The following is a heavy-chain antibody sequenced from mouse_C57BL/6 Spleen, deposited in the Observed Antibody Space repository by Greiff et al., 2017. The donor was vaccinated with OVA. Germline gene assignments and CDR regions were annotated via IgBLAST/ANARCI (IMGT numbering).Heavy chain of an antibody. V-gene: IGHV5-17*01. CDR2: ISSGSSTI. Sequence: EVKVVESGGGLVKPGGSLKLSCAASGFTFSDYGMHWVRQAPEKGLEWVAYISSGSSTIYYADTVKGRFTISRDNAKNTLFLQMSSLRSEDTAMYYCARRSSYDYYAMDYWGQVTSVTVSS. CDR3: ARRSSYDYYAMDY. D-gene: IGHD1-1*01. J-gene: IGHJ4*01. CDR1: GFTFSDYG.